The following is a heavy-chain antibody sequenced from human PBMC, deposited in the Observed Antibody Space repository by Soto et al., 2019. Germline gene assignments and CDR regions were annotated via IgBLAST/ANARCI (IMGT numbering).Heavy chain of an antibody. CDR2: FDPEDGET. CDR1: GDTLTELS. Sequence: ASVKVSCKVSGDTLTELSMHWVRQAPGKGLEWMGGFDPEDGETIYAQKFQGRVTMTEDTSTDTAYMELSSLRSEDTAVYYCATLGRFLVWLTAPCYYHQYRNDVRGQGTTVLVSS. CDR3: ATLGRFLVWLTAPCYYHQYRNDV. J-gene: IGHJ6*02. V-gene: IGHV1-24*01. D-gene: IGHD3-3*01.